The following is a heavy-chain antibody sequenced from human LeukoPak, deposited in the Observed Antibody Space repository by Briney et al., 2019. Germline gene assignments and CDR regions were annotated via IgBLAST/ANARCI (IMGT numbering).Heavy chain of an antibody. V-gene: IGHV1-58*01. CDR1: GFTFTSSA. Sequence: SVKVSCKASGFTFTSSAVQWVRQARGQGLEWIGWIVVGSGNTNYAQKFQERVTINRDMSTSTAYMKLSSLRSEDTAVYYCATDDVTTGTKTALGYWGQGTLVTVSS. J-gene: IGHJ4*02. D-gene: IGHD1-1*01. CDR3: ATDDVTTGTKTALGY. CDR2: IVVGSGNT.